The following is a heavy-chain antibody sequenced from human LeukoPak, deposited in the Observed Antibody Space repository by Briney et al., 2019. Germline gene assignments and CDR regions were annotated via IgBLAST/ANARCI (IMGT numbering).Heavy chain of an antibody. CDR3: AREGGSYDSSGYVDY. CDR2: IYYSGST. J-gene: IGHJ4*02. V-gene: IGHV4-59*01. D-gene: IGHD3-22*01. Sequence: SETLSLTCTVSGGSISSYYWSWIRQPPGKGLEWIGYIYYSGSTNYNPSLKSRVTISVDTSKNQFSLKRSSVTAADTAVYYCAREGGSYDSSGYVDYWGQGTLVTVSS. CDR1: GGSISSYY.